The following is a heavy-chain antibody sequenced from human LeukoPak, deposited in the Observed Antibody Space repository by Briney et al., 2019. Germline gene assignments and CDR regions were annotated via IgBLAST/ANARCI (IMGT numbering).Heavy chain of an antibody. D-gene: IGHD6-13*01. CDR2: ISGNGGST. Sequence: GGSLRLSCAASGFTFTSCGMSWVRQAPGKGLEWVSAISGNGGSTYYADTAKGRFTISRDNSKNTLYLQMNSLRAEDTAVYYCAKMFGPAVGTGVSDYWGQGTLVTVSS. J-gene: IGHJ4*02. CDR3: AKMFGPAVGTGVSDY. V-gene: IGHV3-23*01. CDR1: GFTFTSCG.